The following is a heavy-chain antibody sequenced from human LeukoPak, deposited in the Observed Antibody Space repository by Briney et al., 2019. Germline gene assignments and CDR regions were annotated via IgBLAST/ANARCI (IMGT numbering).Heavy chain of an antibody. Sequence: GRSLRLSCVASGFMFSDHAFHWVRQSPDKGLEWVALIGSDGSKKYYADSVQGRFTVSRENSKNTLFLQMNTLRADDTAVYFCARQMTSTRLFDSWGQGTPVTVSS. CDR3: ARQMTSTRLFDS. CDR1: GFMFSDHA. CDR2: IGSDGSKK. J-gene: IGHJ4*02. D-gene: IGHD5/OR15-5a*01. V-gene: IGHV3-30*04.